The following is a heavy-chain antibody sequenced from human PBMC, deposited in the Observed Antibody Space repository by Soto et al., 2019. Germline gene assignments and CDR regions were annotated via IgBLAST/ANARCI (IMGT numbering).Heavy chain of an antibody. V-gene: IGHV1-69*06. Sequence: GASVKVSCKASGGTFSSYAISWVRQAPGQGLEWMGGIIPIFGTANYAQKFQGRVTITADKSTSTAYMELSSLRSEDTAVYYCARQDYGGNSVLAYWGQGTLVTVSS. J-gene: IGHJ4*02. CDR2: IIPIFGTA. D-gene: IGHD4-17*01. CDR1: GGTFSSYA. CDR3: ARQDYGGNSVLAY.